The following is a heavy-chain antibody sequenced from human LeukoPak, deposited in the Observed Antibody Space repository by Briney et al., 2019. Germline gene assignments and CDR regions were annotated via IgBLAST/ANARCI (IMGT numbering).Heavy chain of an antibody. CDR3: ATDLNWGGR. D-gene: IGHD3-16*01. J-gene: IGHJ4*02. CDR2: ISGNGVT. CDR1: GFTFNTYA. Sequence: GGSLRLSCAASGFTFNTYAMTWVRQAPGKGLEWVSRISGNGVTDYADSVKGRFTISRDNSKNTLYLQTNSLRAEDTAVYYCATDLNWGGRWGQGTLVTVSS. V-gene: IGHV3-23*01.